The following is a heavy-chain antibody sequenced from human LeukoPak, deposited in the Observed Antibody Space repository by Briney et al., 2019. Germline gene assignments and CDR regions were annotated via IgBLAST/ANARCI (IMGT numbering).Heavy chain of an antibody. Sequence: SSETLSLTCTVSGXSISSSSYYWGWIRQPPGKGLEWIGSIYYSGSTYYNPSLKSRVTISVDTSKNQFSLKLSSVTAADTAVYYCARLVQDAFDIWGQGIMVTVSS. J-gene: IGHJ3*02. V-gene: IGHV4-39*01. D-gene: IGHD1-1*01. CDR1: GXSISSSSYY. CDR3: ARLVQDAFDI. CDR2: IYYSGST.